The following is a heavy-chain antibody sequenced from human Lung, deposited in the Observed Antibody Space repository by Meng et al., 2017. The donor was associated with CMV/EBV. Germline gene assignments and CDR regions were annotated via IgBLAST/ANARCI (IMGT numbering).Heavy chain of an antibody. D-gene: IGHD3/OR15-3a*01. Sequence: SCAASGFTFSSYAMHWVRQAPGKGLQWEAYIQDDANNAYYSDSVKGRFTISRDNSRNRLFLQMNSLRADDTAVYYCARKRTGTNYYYFDYWGQGTLVTVSS. CDR3: ARKRTGTNYYYFDY. CDR2: IQDDANNA. CDR1: GFTFSSYA. J-gene: IGHJ4*02. V-gene: IGHV3-30*02.